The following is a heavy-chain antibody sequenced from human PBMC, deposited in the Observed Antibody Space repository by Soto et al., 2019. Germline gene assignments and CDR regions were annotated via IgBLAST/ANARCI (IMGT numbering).Heavy chain of an antibody. Sequence: GASVTVSCKASGYTFTSYGIIWVRQAPGQGLEWMGWISAYNGNTNYAQKLQGRVTMTTDTSTSTAYMELRSLRSDDTAVYYCARVRLGDFWSGYYDYWGQGTLVTVSS. J-gene: IGHJ4*02. V-gene: IGHV1-18*01. CDR1: GYTFTSYG. CDR3: ARVRLGDFWSGYYDY. CDR2: ISAYNGNT. D-gene: IGHD3-3*01.